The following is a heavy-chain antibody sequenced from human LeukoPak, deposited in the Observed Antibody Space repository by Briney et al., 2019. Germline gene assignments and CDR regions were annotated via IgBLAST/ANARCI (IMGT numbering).Heavy chain of an antibody. D-gene: IGHD1-26*01. V-gene: IGHV4-59*01. Sequence: PSETLSLTCAVSRGSISSYYWSWIRQPPGKGLEGIGYIYYSGSTNYNPSLNSRVTISVDTSKNHFSLKLSSVTAADTAVYYCARWSTGSYNNWFDPWGQGTLVTVSS. CDR1: RGSISSYY. J-gene: IGHJ5*02. CDR3: ARWSTGSYNNWFDP. CDR2: IYYSGST.